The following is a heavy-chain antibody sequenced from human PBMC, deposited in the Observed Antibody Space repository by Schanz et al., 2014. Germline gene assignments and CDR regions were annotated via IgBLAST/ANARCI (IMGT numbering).Heavy chain of an antibody. CDR3: ATNSPFRMVRGSNAFDA. CDR2: FDVEDGET. Sequence: QVQLLQSGSEVKKPGASVKVSCEISGYTVSALAMHWVRQAPGKGLEWLGGFDVEDGETIYAQKFQGRVTMAEETSTETACMELSGLRSGDTAVYYCATNSPFRMVRGSNAFDAWGQGTMVTVSS. V-gene: IGHV1-24*01. J-gene: IGHJ3*01. CDR1: GYTVSALA. D-gene: IGHD3-10*01.